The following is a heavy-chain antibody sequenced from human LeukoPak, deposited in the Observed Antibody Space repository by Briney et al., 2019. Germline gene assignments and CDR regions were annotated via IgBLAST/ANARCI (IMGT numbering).Heavy chain of an antibody. D-gene: IGHD2/OR15-2a*01. Sequence: GGSLRLSCATSGFSFGGAWLSWVRQAPGKGLEWIGRIQHGGTTHYAAPLSGRFTISRDDSKATLYLHMNNLKTEDTAIYYCTTVTHFYLGGQGILVTVSX. CDR2: IQHGGTT. CDR1: GFSFGGAW. V-gene: IGHV3-15*05. J-gene: IGHJ4*02. CDR3: TTVTHFYL.